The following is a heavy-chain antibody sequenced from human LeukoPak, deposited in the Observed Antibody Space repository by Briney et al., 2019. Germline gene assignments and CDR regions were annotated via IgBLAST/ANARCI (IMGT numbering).Heavy chain of an antibody. D-gene: IGHD5-24*01. J-gene: IGHJ3*02. CDR3: ARHIKDGNDAFDI. CDR2: IYYGGST. Sequence: SETLSLTCTVSGGSISSYYWSWIRQPPGKGLEWIGYIYYGGSTNYNPSLKSRVTISVDTSKNQFSLKLSSVTAADTAVYYCARHIKDGNDAFDIWGQGTMVTVSS. CDR1: GGSISSYY. V-gene: IGHV4-59*08.